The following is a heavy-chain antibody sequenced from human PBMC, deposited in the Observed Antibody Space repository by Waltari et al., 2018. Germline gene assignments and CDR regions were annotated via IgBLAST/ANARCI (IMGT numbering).Heavy chain of an antibody. V-gene: IGHV1-69*04. Sequence: QVQLVQSGAEVKKPGSSVRVSCKASGGTLSSYPIRWVRQAPGQGFGWIGRLLPFLDRANYAQRFQGRLTITADKSTNTAYMELASLTSEDTAVYYCARPTGDSTASSNWFDPWGQGTLVTVSS. CDR2: LLPFLDRA. CDR1: GGTLSSYP. J-gene: IGHJ5*02. D-gene: IGHD6-6*01. CDR3: ARPTGDSTASSNWFDP.